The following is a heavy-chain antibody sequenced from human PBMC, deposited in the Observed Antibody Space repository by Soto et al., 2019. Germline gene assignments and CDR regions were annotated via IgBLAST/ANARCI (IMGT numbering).Heavy chain of an antibody. CDR2: IYYSGST. D-gene: IGHD1-26*01. Sequence: SETLSLTCTVSGGSISSSSYYWGWIRQPPGKGLEWIGSIYYSGSTYYNPSLKSRVTISVDTSKNQFSLKLSSVTAADTAVYYCARIVGGHLDYWGQGTLVTVSS. J-gene: IGHJ4*02. V-gene: IGHV4-39*01. CDR3: ARIVGGHLDY. CDR1: GGSISSSSYY.